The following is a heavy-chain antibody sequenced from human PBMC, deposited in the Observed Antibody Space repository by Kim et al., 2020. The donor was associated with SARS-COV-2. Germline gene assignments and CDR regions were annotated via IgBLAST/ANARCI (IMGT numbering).Heavy chain of an antibody. D-gene: IGHD4-17*01. J-gene: IGHJ4*02. Sequence: YCPASVKARVTISGDKAKNTLSLHMNSLTVEDTAVYYFAKGVTNSGFDYWGQGTQVTVSS. V-gene: IGHV3-23*01. CDR3: AKGVTNSGFDY.